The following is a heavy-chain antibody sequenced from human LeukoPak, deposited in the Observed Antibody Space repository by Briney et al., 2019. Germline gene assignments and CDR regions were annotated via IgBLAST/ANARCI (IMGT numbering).Heavy chain of an antibody. Sequence: GESLKISFKGSGYRFNAYWIAWVRQMPGKGLEWMGIIYPGDSDTRYSPSFQGQVTISADKSISTAYLQWSSLKASDTAMYYCARCPSIADRPFDYWGQGTLVTVSS. D-gene: IGHD6-6*01. CDR3: ARCPSIADRPFDY. CDR1: GYRFNAYW. CDR2: IYPGDSDT. J-gene: IGHJ4*02. V-gene: IGHV5-51*01.